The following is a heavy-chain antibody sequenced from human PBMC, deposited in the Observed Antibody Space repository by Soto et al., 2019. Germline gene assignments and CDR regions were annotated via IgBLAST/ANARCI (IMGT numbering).Heavy chain of an antibody. CDR3: ARGCSSTSCYAPYNY. J-gene: IGHJ4*02. Sequence: SETLSLTCAVYGGSFSGYYWSWIRQPPGKGLEWIGEINHSGSTNYNPSLKSRVTISVDTSKNQFSLKLSSVTAADTAVYYCARGCSSTSCYAPYNYWGQGTLVTVSS. D-gene: IGHD2-2*01. CDR1: GGSFSGYY. CDR2: INHSGST. V-gene: IGHV4-34*01.